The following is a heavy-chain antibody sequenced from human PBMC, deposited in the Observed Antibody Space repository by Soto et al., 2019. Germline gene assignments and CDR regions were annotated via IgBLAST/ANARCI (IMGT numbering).Heavy chain of an antibody. V-gene: IGHV3-7*01. Sequence: GGSLRLSCAASGFTFRSYWMSWVRQAPGKGLEWVANIKQDGSEKYYVDSVKGRLTISRDNAKNSLYLQMNSLRAEDTAVYYCAREGYDFWSGYHSLDYYYYYMDVWGKGTTVTVSS. CDR3: AREGYDFWSGYHSLDYYYYYMDV. CDR2: IKQDGSEK. J-gene: IGHJ6*03. CDR1: GFTFRSYW. D-gene: IGHD3-3*01.